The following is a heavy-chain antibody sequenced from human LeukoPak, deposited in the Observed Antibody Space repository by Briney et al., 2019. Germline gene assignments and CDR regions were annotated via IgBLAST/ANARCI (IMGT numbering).Heavy chain of an antibody. J-gene: IGHJ3*02. Sequence: GGSLRLSCAASGFTFSSYWMSWVRQAPGMGLEWVANIKQDGSEKYYVDSVKGRFTISRDNSKNSLYLQMNSLRTEDTALYYCAKVVEPLGGGIGYVSDAFDIWGQGTMVTVSS. V-gene: IGHV3-7*03. CDR2: IKQDGSEK. CDR1: GFTFSSYW. D-gene: IGHD1-14*01. CDR3: AKVVEPLGGGIGYVSDAFDI.